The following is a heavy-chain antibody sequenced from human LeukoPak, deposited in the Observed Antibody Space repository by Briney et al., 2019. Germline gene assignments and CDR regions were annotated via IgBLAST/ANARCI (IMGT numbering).Heavy chain of an antibody. CDR3: ALEPPGLGCFDY. CDR1: GYTFTSYG. CDR2: ISAYNGNT. D-gene: IGHD1-1*01. V-gene: IGHV1-18*01. J-gene: IGHJ4*02. Sequence: ASVKVSCKASGYTFTSYGISWVRQAPGQGLEWMGWISAYNGNTNYAQKLQGRVTMTTDTSTSTAYMELRSLRSDDTAVYYCALEPPGLGCFDYWGQGTLVTVSS.